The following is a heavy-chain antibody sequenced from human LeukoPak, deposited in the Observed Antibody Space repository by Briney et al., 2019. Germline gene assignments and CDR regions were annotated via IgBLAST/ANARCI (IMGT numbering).Heavy chain of an antibody. Sequence: SETLSLTCAVYGGSFSGYYWSWIRQPPGKGLEWIGEINHSGSTNYNPSLKSRVTISVDTSKNQFSLKLSSVTAADTAVYYCASEENGGELLPYYFDYWGQGTLVTVSS. CDR3: ASEENGGELLPYYFDY. J-gene: IGHJ4*02. CDR1: GGSFSGYY. D-gene: IGHD1-26*01. CDR2: INHSGST. V-gene: IGHV4-34*01.